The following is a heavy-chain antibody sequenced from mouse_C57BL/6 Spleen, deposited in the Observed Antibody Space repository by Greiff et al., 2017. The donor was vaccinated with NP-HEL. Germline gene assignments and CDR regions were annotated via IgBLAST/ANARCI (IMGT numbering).Heavy chain of an antibody. J-gene: IGHJ1*03. CDR1: GYSFTSYY. CDR3: ARGANWDRYFDV. CDR2: IYPGSGNT. V-gene: IGHV1-66*01. D-gene: IGHD4-1*01. Sequence: VQLQQSGPELVRPGASVKISCKASGYSFTSYYIHWAKQRPGQGLEWIGWIYPGSGNTKYNEKFKGKATLTADTSSSTAYMQLSSLTSEDSAVYYCARGANWDRYFDVWGTGTTVTVSS.